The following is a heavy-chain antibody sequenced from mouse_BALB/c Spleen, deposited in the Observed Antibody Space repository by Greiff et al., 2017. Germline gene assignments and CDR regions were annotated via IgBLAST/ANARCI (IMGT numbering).Heavy chain of an antibody. Sequence: EVKVVESGGGLVQPKGSLKLSCAASGFTFNTYAMHWVCQAPGKGLEWVARIRSKSNNYATYYADSVKDRFTISRDDSQSMLYLQMNNLKTEDTAMYYCVREEYGINWYFDVWGAGTTVTVSS. CDR2: IRSKSNNYAT. J-gene: IGHJ1*01. V-gene: IGHV10-3*03. CDR1: GFTFNTYA. D-gene: IGHD2-10*02. CDR3: VREEYGINWYFDV.